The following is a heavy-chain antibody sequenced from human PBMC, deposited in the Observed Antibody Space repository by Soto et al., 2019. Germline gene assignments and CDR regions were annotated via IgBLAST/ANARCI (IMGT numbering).Heavy chain of an antibody. CDR3: ARNKDREQLGGNYYYALDV. J-gene: IGHJ6*02. CDR1: GDTFDTFA. D-gene: IGHD1-1*01. V-gene: IGHV1-69*12. CDR2: IIPIFRTP. Sequence: QVQLVQSGAEVLKPGSSVKVSCKASGDTFDTFAISWVRQAPGQGLEWMGGIIPIFRTPDYAQKFQGRVKITADVSTSTAYIELSSLRSEDTAVYYCARNKDREQLGGNYYYALDVWGQGTTVTVSS.